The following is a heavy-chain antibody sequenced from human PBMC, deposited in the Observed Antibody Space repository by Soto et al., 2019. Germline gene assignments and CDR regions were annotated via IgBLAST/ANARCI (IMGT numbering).Heavy chain of an antibody. CDR2: ISTNSIYI. CDR3: ARRCRGGSCYSGDS. D-gene: IGHD2-15*01. CDR1: GFTFSSYT. V-gene: IGHV3-21*06. Sequence: SGGSLRLSCAASGFTFSSYTMNWVRQAPGQGLEWVSAISTNSIYIYYADSVKGRFTISRDNAKNSLYLQMNSLRAEDTALYYCARRCRGGSCYSGDSWGQGTLVTVSS. J-gene: IGHJ4*02.